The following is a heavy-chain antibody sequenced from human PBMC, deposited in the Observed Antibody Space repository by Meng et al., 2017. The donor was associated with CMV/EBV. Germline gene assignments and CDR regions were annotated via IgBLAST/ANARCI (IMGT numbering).Heavy chain of an antibody. CDR2: IYYSGST. CDR1: GGSISSSSYY. V-gene: IGHV4-39*07. J-gene: IGHJ5*02. Sequence: GSLRLSCTVSGGSISSSSYYWGWIRQPPGKGLEWIGSIYYSGSTYYNPSLKSRVTISVDTSKNQLSLKLSSVTAADTAVYYCARDPSRSGENWFDPWGQGTLVTVSS. D-gene: IGHD3-16*02. CDR3: ARDPSRSGENWFDP.